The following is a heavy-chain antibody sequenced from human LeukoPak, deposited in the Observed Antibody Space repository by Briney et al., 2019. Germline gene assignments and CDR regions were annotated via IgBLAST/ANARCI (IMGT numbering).Heavy chain of an antibody. J-gene: IGHJ4*02. CDR3: ARHVYYGSGSYEDY. V-gene: IGHV4-59*08. Sequence: PSETLSLTCTVSGGSISSYYWSWIRQPPGKGLEWIGYIYYSGSTNYNPSLKSRVTISVATSKTQFSLKLSSVTAADTAVYYCARHVYYGSGSYEDYWGQGTLVTVSS. CDR1: GGSISSYY. D-gene: IGHD3-10*01. CDR2: IYYSGST.